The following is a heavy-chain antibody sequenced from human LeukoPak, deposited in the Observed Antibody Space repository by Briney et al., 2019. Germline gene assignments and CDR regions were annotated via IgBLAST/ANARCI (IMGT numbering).Heavy chain of an antibody. Sequence: PGGSLRLSCAASGFTFSSYSMNWVRQAPGKGLEWVANIDQDGSSKHYVDSVKGRFTISRDDAKNSLYLQMNSLRAEDTAVYYCARDLFSGSYYEDFWGQGTLVTVSS. D-gene: IGHD1-26*01. V-gene: IGHV3-7*01. CDR3: ARDLFSGSYYEDF. CDR1: GFTFSSYS. J-gene: IGHJ4*02. CDR2: IDQDGSSK.